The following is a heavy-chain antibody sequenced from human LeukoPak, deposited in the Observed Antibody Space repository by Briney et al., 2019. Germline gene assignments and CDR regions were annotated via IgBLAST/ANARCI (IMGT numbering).Heavy chain of an antibody. CDR1: GGSFSGYY. J-gene: IGHJ2*01. CDR3: ARGTLNWYFDL. CDR2: INHSGST. V-gene: IGHV4-34*01. Sequence: SETLSHTCAVYGGSFSGYYWSWIRQPPGKGLEWIGEINHSGSTNYNPSLKSRVTISVDTSKNQFSLKLSSVTAADTAVYYCARGTLNWYFDLWGRGTLVTVSS.